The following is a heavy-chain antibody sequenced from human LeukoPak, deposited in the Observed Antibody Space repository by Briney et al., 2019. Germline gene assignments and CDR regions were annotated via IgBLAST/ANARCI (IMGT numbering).Heavy chain of an antibody. V-gene: IGHV1-3*01. Sequence: ASVKVSCKASGYTSTSYAMHWVRQAPGQRLEWMGWINAGNGNTKYSQKFQGRVTITRDTSASTAYMELSSLRSEDTAVCYCARERDYGDLGYWGQGTLVTVSS. CDR1: GYTSTSYA. D-gene: IGHD4-17*01. CDR3: ARERDYGDLGY. CDR2: INAGNGNT. J-gene: IGHJ4*02.